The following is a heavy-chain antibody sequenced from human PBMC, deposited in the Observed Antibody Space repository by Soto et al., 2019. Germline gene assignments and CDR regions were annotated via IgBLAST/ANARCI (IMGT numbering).Heavy chain of an antibody. J-gene: IGHJ6*02. CDR2: FDPEDGET. CDR1: GYTLTELS. CDR3: ATPRAVRGVIITGEIGMDV. V-gene: IGHV1-24*01. Sequence: ASVKVSCKVAGYTLTELSMHWVRQAPGKGLEWMGGFDPEDGETIYAQKFQGRVTMTEDTSTDTAYMELSSLRSEDTAVYYCATPRAVRGVIITGEIGMDVWGQGTTVTVYS. D-gene: IGHD3-10*01.